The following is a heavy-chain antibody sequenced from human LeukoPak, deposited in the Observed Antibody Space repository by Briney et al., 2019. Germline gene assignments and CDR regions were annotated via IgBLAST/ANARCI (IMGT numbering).Heavy chain of an antibody. J-gene: IGHJ6*03. CDR2: IKPSSGGT. D-gene: IGHD2-15*01. CDR1: GYTFAGYY. V-gene: IGHV1-2*02. Sequence: GASVKVTCKASGYTFAGYYIHWVRQAPGQGLEWMGWIKPSSGGTNYAQKFQGRVKITADKSTNTAYMELSSLRSEDTAVYYCARAPPDIVVVVAATTRYYYYYMDVWGKGTTVTVSS. CDR3: ARAPPDIVVVVAATTRYYYYYMDV.